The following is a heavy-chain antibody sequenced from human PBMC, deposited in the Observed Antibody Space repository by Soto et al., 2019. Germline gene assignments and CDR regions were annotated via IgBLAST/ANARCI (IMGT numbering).Heavy chain of an antibody. V-gene: IGHV5-51*01. CDR3: ASPSIAARRGYYYSGMDV. Sequence: YWGGWMSKMHGKGLEWMGIIYPGDSDTRYSPSFQGQVTISADKSISTAYLQWSSLKASDTAMYYCASPSIAARRGYYYSGMDVWGQRTTVPVSS. J-gene: IGHJ6*02. CDR2: IYPGDSDT. D-gene: IGHD6-6*01. CDR1: YW.